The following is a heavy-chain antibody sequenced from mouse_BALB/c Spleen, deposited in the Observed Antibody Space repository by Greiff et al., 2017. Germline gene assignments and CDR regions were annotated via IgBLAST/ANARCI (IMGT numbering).Heavy chain of an antibody. D-gene: IGHD1-1*01. Sequence: QVQLQQPGAELVKPGASVKLSCKASGYTFTSYWMHWVKQRPGQGLEWIGEINPSNGRTNYNEKFKSKATLTVDKSSSTAYMQLSSLTSEDSAVYYGAREGGSGSGQVADWGQGTLVTVSA. CDR2: INPSNGRT. CDR1: GYTFTSYW. V-gene: IGHV1S81*02. CDR3: AREGGSGSGQVAD. J-gene: IGHJ3*01.